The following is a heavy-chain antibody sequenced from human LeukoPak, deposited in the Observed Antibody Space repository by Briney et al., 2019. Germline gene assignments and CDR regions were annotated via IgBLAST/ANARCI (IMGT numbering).Heavy chain of an antibody. CDR1: GFTFSSYG. V-gene: IGHV3-33*01. CDR3: ARDRYESNGHVDY. D-gene: IGHD3-22*01. Sequence: GGSLRLSCAASGFTFSSYGMHWVRQAPGKGLEWVALIWFGGSNKYYADSVKGRFTISRDNSKNTLYLQMNSLRAEDTAVYYCARDRYESNGHVDYWGQGTLVTVSS. CDR2: IWFGGSNK. J-gene: IGHJ4*02.